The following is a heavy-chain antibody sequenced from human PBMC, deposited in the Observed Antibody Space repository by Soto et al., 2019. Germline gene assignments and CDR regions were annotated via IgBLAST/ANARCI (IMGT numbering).Heavy chain of an antibody. CDR3: ARMESSIAARPDGYYYYGMDV. CDR2: IFSGGST. CDR1: GFTVSSNY. J-gene: IGHJ6*02. Sequence: EVQLVETGGGLIQPGGSLRLSCAASGFTVSSNYMSWAGQAPGRGWDGVSVIFSGGSTYYADSVKGRFTISRDNSKNTLYLQMNSLRAEDTAVYYCARMESSIAARPDGYYYYGMDVWGQGTTVTVSS. V-gene: IGHV3-53*02. D-gene: IGHD6-6*01.